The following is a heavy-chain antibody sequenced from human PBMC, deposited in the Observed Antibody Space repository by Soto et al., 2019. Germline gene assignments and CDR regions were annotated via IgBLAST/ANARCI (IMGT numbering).Heavy chain of an antibody. CDR3: AKGGRQWLVTSDFNY. Sequence: VQLVESGGGVMEPGRSRRLSSAASGFTFSGYAMHWVREAPGKGLERVAVVSHDGRNTHYADSVKGRFTISRDSSKNTVSLEMTSLRAEDTAVYYCAKGGRQWLVTSDFNYWGQGALVTVSS. CDR1: GFTFSGYA. D-gene: IGHD6-19*01. J-gene: IGHJ4*02. V-gene: IGHV3-30*18. CDR2: VSHDGRNT.